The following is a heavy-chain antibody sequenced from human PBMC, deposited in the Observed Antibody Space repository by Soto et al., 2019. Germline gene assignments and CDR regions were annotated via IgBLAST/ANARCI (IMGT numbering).Heavy chain of an antibody. D-gene: IGHD6-19*01. CDR3: ARVKGPHLPLPNVSGWYRYYYYGMDV. J-gene: IGHJ6*02. CDR1: GGSFSGYY. Sequence: QVQLQQWGAGLLKPSETLSLTCAVYGGSFSGYYWRWIRQPPGKGLEWIGEINHSGSTNSNPSLKSRVTISVDTSKNQFSLKLSSVTAADTAVYYCARVKGPHLPLPNVSGWYRYYYYGMDVWGQGTTVTVSS. V-gene: IGHV4-34*01. CDR2: INHSGST.